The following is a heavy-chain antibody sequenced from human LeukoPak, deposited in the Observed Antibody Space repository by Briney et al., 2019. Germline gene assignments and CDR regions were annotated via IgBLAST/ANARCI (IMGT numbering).Heavy chain of an antibody. J-gene: IGHJ4*02. Sequence: PGGSLRLSCAASGFTFSSYSMNWVRQAPGKGLEWVSSISSSSSYIYYADSVKGRFTISRDNAKNSLYLQMNSLRAEDTAVYYCARSGLNSGSYYPGFDYWGQGTLVTVSS. V-gene: IGHV3-21*01. D-gene: IGHD1-26*01. CDR2: ISSSSSYI. CDR1: GFTFSSYS. CDR3: ARSGLNSGSYYPGFDY.